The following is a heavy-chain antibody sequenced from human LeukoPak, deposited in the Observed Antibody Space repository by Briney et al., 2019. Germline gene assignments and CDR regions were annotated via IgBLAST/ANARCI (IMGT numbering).Heavy chain of an antibody. CDR3: AGVDYYDSSGLDAFDI. CDR1: GGSISSYY. Sequence: SETLSLTCTVSGGSISSYYWSWIRQPPGKGLEWIGYIYYSGSTNYNPSLKSRVTISVDTSKNQFSLKLSSVTAADTAVYYCAGVDYYDSSGLDAFDIWGQGTMVTVSS. CDR2: IYYSGST. J-gene: IGHJ3*02. D-gene: IGHD3-22*01. V-gene: IGHV4-59*01.